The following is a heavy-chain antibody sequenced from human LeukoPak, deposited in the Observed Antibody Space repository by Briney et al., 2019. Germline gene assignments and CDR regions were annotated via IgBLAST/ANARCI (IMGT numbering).Heavy chain of an antibody. CDR2: IYTSGST. V-gene: IGHV4-4*09. CDR1: GGSISSYY. J-gene: IGHJ6*03. Sequence: PSETLSLTCTVSGGSISSYYWSWIRQPPGKGLEWIGYIYTSGSTNYNPSRKSRVTISVDTSKNQFSLKLSSVTAADTAVYYCARLVGGYYYYMDVWGKGTTVTVSS. CDR3: ARLVGGYYYYMDV. D-gene: IGHD2-8*02.